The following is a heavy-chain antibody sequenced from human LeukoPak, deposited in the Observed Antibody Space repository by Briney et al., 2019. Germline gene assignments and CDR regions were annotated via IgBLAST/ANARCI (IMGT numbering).Heavy chain of an antibody. V-gene: IGHV4-34*01. CDR3: ARGPRYVWRTVRAKYNWFDP. CDR2: INHSGST. D-gene: IGHD3-16*01. CDR1: GGSFSGYY. J-gene: IGHJ5*02. Sequence: SETLSLTCAVYGGSFSGYYWSWIRQPPGKGLEWIGEINHSGSTNYNPSLKSRVTISVDTSKNQFSLKLSSVTAADTAVYYCARGPRYVWRTVRAKYNWFDPWGQGTLVTVSS.